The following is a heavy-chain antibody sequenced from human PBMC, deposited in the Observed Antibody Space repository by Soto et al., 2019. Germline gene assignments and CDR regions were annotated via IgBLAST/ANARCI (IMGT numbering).Heavy chain of an antibody. J-gene: IGHJ4*02. CDR1: GFSLSTSGVG. CDR2: IYSHDDK. V-gene: IGHV2-5*01. CDR3: AHRGGATVGLYYFDY. D-gene: IGHD3-16*01. Sequence: SGPTLVNPTQTPTLTCTFSGFSLSTSGVGVNWIRQPPGKALEWLALIYSHDDKRYSPSLKSRLTITKDTSKNQVVLTMTNMDPVDTATYYCAHRGGATVGLYYFDYWGQGTLVTVSS.